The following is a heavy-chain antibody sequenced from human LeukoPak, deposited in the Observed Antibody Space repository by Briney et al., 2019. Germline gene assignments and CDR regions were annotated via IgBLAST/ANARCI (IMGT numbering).Heavy chain of an antibody. CDR3: VREYSSSSGRAFDI. J-gene: IGHJ3*02. D-gene: IGHD6-6*01. CDR2: ISTDGSST. V-gene: IGHV3-74*01. Sequence: PGGSLRLSCAASGFTFSSYWMHWVRQAPGKGLVWVSRISTDGSSTNSADSVKGRFTTSRDNAKNTLYLQMNSLRAEDTAVYYCVREYSSSSGRAFDIWGQGTMVTVSP. CDR1: GFTFSSYW.